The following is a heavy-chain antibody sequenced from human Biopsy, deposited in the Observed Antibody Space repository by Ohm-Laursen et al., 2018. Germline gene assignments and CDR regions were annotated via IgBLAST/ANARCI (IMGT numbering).Heavy chain of an antibody. Sequence: ATVKISCKTSGYNFISYSINWVRQAPGQGLEWMGWIRPLNGDTKYGQKFQDRVAMTTDTSTSTVYMELTSLRSDDTAVYYCARGEVTFGELIVSLDSWGQGTLVTVSS. CDR3: ARGEVTFGELIVSLDS. D-gene: IGHD3-16*02. J-gene: IGHJ4*02. V-gene: IGHV1-18*01. CDR1: GYNFISYS. CDR2: IRPLNGDT.